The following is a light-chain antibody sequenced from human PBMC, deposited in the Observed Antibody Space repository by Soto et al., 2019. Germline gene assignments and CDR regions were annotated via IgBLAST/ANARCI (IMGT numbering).Light chain of an antibody. CDR3: QSYDSSLTALV. Sequence: QSVLTQPPSVSGAPGRRVTISCTGSSSNIGAPYGVHWYQQLPGTAPKLLIYGNNNRPSGVPDRFSCSQSGTSASLAITGLQADDEADYSCQSYDSSLTALVFGGGTKLTVL. J-gene: IGLJ2*01. CDR2: GNN. V-gene: IGLV1-40*01. CDR1: SSNIGAPYG.